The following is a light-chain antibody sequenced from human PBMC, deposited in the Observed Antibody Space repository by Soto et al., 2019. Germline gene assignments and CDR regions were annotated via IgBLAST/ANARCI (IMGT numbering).Light chain of an antibody. Sequence: DLQMTQSPSSLSASVGDRVTITCRASQVIDNYLAWYQQQPGKVPRLLIYAGSILETGVPSRFTGSGSGTDFTLTITSLEPEDVATYYCQKYNSDPWTFGQGTKVEIK. V-gene: IGKV1-27*01. J-gene: IGKJ1*01. CDR2: AGS. CDR3: QKYNSDPWT. CDR1: QVIDNY.